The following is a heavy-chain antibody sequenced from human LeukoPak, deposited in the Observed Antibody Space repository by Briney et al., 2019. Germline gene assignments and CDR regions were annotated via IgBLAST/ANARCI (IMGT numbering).Heavy chain of an antibody. V-gene: IGHV3-53*01. CDR3: AREGMTTVTN. CDR1: GFNVSSNY. J-gene: IGHJ4*02. D-gene: IGHD4-17*01. CDR2: IYSGGST. Sequence: PGGSLRLPCAASGFNVSSNYMDWVRQAPGKGLEWVSVIYSGGSTYYADSVKGRFTISRDNSKNTLYLQMNSLRAEDTAVYYCAREGMTTVTNWGQGTLVTVSS.